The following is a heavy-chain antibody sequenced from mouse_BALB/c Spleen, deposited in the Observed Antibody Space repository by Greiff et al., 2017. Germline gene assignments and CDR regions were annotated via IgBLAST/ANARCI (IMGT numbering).Heavy chain of an antibody. Sequence: EVQLVESGGGLVKPGGSLKLSCAASGFTFSSYTMSWVRQTPEKRLEWVATISSGGSYTYYPDSVKGRFTISRDNAKNTLYLQMSSLKSEDTAMYYCTRRGPLLRLQYAMDYWGQGTSVTVSS. CDR3: TRRGPLLRLQYAMDY. CDR1: GFTFSSYT. D-gene: IGHD1-2*01. V-gene: IGHV5-6-4*01. CDR2: ISSGGSYT. J-gene: IGHJ4*01.